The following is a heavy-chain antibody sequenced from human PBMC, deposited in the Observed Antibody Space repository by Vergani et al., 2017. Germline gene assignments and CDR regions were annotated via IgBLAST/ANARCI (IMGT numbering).Heavy chain of an antibody. J-gene: IGHJ1*01. D-gene: IGHD1-1*01. Sequence: QVHLVESVGGVVQPGRSLRLSCVVSGFTSSYYGMHWVRQAPGKGLEWVAVISYDGTQKYYADSVKGRFTISGDNSKSNLYLQMNSLRTEDTAVYYCATKSCGTPGCQIGYFREWGQGTLVTVSS. CDR3: ATKSCGTPGCQIGYFRE. V-gene: IGHV3-30*03. CDR2: ISYDGTQK. CDR1: GFTSSYYG.